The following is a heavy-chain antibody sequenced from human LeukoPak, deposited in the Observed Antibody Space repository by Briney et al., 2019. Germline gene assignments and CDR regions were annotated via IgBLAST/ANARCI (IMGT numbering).Heavy chain of an antibody. CDR2: INPSGGST. D-gene: IGHD3-22*01. Sequence: VASVKVSCKASGYTFTGYYMHWVRQAPGQGLEWMGIINPSGGSTSYAQKFQGRVTMTRDTSTSTVYMELSSLRSEDTAVYYCARRFYYDSSGYLPEDYFDYWGQGTLVTVSS. J-gene: IGHJ4*02. V-gene: IGHV1-46*01. CDR3: ARRFYYDSSGYLPEDYFDY. CDR1: GYTFTGYY.